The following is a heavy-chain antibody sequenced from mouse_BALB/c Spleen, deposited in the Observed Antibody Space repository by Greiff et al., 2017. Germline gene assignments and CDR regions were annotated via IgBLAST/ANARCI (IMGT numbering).Heavy chain of an antibody. J-gene: IGHJ2*01. Sequence: VQLQQPGAELVKPGAPVKLSCKASGYTFTSYWMNWVKQRPGRGLEWIGRIDPSDSETHYNQKFKDKATLTVDKSSSTAYIQLSSLTSEDSAVYYCARGVRRGYFDYWGQGTTLTVSS. CDR1: GYTFTSYW. CDR2: IDPSDSET. D-gene: IGHD2-14*01. V-gene: IGHV1-69*02. CDR3: ARGVRRGYFDY.